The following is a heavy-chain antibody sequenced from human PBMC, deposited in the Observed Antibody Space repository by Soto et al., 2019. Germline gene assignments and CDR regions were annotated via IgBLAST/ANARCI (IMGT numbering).Heavy chain of an antibody. CDR1: GGSISSGDYY. D-gene: IGHD3-16*01. J-gene: IGHJ5*02. V-gene: IGHV4-31*03. Sequence: QVQLQESGPGLVKPSQTLSLTCTVSGGSISSGDYYWSWIRQHPGKGLEWIGYIYYSGSTYYNPSLRSRVTISVDTSKNQLSLKLSSVTAADTAVYYCARHGSRGGILGSFDPWGQGTLVTVSS. CDR2: IYYSGST. CDR3: ARHGSRGGILGSFDP.